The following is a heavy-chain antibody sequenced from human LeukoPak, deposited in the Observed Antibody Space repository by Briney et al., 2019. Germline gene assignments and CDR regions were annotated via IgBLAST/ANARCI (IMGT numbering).Heavy chain of an antibody. CDR1: GFTFSSYA. J-gene: IGHJ4*02. Sequence: GGSLRLSCAASGFTFSSYAMHWVRQAPGKGLEWVAVISYDGSNKYYADSVKGRFTISRDNSKNTLYLQMNSLRAEDTAVYYCARDCGSGGSCYFDYWGQGTLVTVSS. CDR2: ISYDGSNK. D-gene: IGHD2-15*01. V-gene: IGHV3-30-3*01. CDR3: ARDCGSGGSCYFDY.